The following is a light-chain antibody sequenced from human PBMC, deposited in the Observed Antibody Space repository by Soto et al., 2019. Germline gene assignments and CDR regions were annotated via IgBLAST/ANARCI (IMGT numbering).Light chain of an antibody. CDR3: QSYDSSNQV. J-gene: IGLJ3*02. CDR1: SGSIASNY. CDR2: EDN. Sequence: NFMLTQPHSVSESPGKTVTISCTRSSGSIASNYVQWYQQRPCSSPTTVIYEDNQRPSWVPDRFSGSIDSSSNSASLTISGLKTEDEADYYCQSYDSSNQVLGGGTKLTVL. V-gene: IGLV6-57*01.